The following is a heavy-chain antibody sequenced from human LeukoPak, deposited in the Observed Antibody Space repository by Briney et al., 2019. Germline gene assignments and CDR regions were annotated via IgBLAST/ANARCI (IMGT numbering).Heavy chain of an antibody. V-gene: IGHV4-39*07. CDR2: IYHSGTT. CDR3: ARGARAGYNLEPFDY. J-gene: IGHJ4*02. D-gene: IGHD5-24*01. Sequence: SETLSLTCTVSGGXISSGTYYWAWIRQPPGKGLEWIASIYHSGTTYYNPSLKSRVTISVDTSKNQFSLKLSSVTAADTAVYYCARGARAGYNLEPFDYWGQGTLVTVSS. CDR1: GGXISSGTYY.